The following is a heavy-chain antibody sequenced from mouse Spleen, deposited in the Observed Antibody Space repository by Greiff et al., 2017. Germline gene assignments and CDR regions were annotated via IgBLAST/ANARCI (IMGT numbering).Heavy chain of an antibody. CDR3: ARQDYYDGRYDFDY. CDR2: ISSGGGNT. J-gene: IGHJ2*01. CDR1: GFTFSSYT. V-gene: IGHV5-9*04. D-gene: IGHD1-1*01. Sequence: DVKLVESGGGLVKPGGSLKLSCAASGFTFSSYTMSWVRQTPAKRLEWVATISSGGGNTYYPDSVKGRFTISRDNARNTLYLQMSSLRSEDTAMYYCARQDYYDGRYDFDYWGQGTTLTVSS.